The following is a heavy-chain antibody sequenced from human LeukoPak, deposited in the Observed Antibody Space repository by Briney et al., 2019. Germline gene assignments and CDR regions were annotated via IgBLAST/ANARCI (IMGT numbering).Heavy chain of an antibody. V-gene: IGHV1-69*13. CDR2: IIPIFGTA. Sequence: SVKVSCKASGGTFNSYAISWVRQAPGQGLEWMGGIIPIFGTANYAQKFQGRVTITADESTSTAYMELSSLRSEDTAVYYCARDYSSGYSRAHDAFDIWGQGTMVTVSS. D-gene: IGHD3-22*01. CDR3: ARDYSSGYSRAHDAFDI. CDR1: GGTFNSYA. J-gene: IGHJ3*02.